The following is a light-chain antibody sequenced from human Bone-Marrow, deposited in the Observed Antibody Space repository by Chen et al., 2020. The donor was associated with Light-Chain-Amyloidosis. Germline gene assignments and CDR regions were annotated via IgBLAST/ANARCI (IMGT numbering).Light chain of an antibody. CDR2: DAS. V-gene: IGKV1-33*01. CDR1: QDISNS. CDR3: QHYDNFPLCT. J-gene: IGKJ2*02. Sequence: DIQMTQSPSSLSASVGDRVTIIFQASQDISNSLNWYQHKPGKAPRLLIYDASNLETGVPSRFSGRGSGTHFTLTISNLQPEDFETYYCQHYDNFPLCTFGQGTKVEMK.